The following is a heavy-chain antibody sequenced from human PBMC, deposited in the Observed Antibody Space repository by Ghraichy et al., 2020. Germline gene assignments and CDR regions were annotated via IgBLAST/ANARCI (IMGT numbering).Heavy chain of an antibody. J-gene: IGHJ6*02. CDR1: GFTFSTYS. CDR2: ISHDGGSK. D-gene: IGHD6-13*01. Sequence: GGSLRLSCAASGFTFSTYSMHWVRQAPGMGLEWVAVISHDGGSKYYAASVKGRFTISRDNSMNTLFLQMNSLRPEDTAAYYCARDIKSSSWSYYYYAMDVWGQGTTVSVSS. V-gene: IGHV3-30-3*01. CDR3: ARDIKSSSWSYYYYAMDV.